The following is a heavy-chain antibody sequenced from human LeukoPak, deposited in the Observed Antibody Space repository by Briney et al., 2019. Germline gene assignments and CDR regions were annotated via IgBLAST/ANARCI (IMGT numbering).Heavy chain of an antibody. D-gene: IGHD2-8*01. CDR1: GYTFTSYD. CDR3: ARGDRFASTNGVWTDYYYYMDV. CDR2: MNPNSGNT. V-gene: IGHV1-8*01. Sequence: ASVKVSCKASGYTFTSYDINWVRQATGQGLEWMGWMNPNSGNTGYAQKFQGRVTMTRNTYIRTAYMELSRRRSEDTAVYYCARGDRFASTNGVWTDYYYYMDVWGKGTTVTVSS. J-gene: IGHJ6*03.